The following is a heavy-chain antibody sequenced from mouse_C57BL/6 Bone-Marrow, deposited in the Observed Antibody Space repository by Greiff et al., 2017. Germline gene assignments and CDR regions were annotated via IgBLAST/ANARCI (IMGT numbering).Heavy chain of an antibody. CDR1: GYTFTGYW. CDR3: ARDYGSPWFAY. Sequence: VQLQQSGAELIKPGALVKLSCKATGYTFTGYWIEWVKKRPGHGLEWIGMILPESGSTNYNEKFKGKATFAADTTSNTAYMQLSSFTTAASSFYYCARDYGSPWFAYWGQGTLVTVSA. V-gene: IGHV1-9*01. D-gene: IGHD1-1*01. CDR2: ILPESGST. J-gene: IGHJ3*01.